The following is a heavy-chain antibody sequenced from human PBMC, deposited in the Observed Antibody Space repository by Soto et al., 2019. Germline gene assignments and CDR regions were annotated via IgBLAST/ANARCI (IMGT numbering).Heavy chain of an antibody. J-gene: IGHJ1*01. V-gene: IGHV3-23*01. Sequence: EVKLLESGGCVVQPGESLRISCVGSGFTFKNYAMTWVRQAPGKGLEWVSGTTGSGANKHYADSVRGRFTISRDNSKKTLYLEMKSLRVEDTAVYYCAKDGDFGEDGPAEYFEHWGQGTLVTVSS. D-gene: IGHD4-17*01. CDR3: AKDGDFGEDGPAEYFEH. CDR1: GFTFKNYA. CDR2: TTGSGANK.